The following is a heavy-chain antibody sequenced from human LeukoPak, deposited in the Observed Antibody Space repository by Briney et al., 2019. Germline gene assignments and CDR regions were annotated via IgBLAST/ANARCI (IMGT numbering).Heavy chain of an antibody. CDR1: SDFFSTSHW. D-gene: IGHD6-19*01. CDR3: ARVIPHGWRQSDH. CDR2: VSGGGST. J-gene: IGHJ4*02. Sequence: PSETLSLTCAVSSDFFSTSHWWNWVRQSPGEGLEWSGEVSGGGSTNYNPSLTSRVTLSLDKSKSQFSLNLNSVTAADTAVYYCARVIPHGWRQSDHWGQGILVIVSS. V-gene: IGHV4-4*02.